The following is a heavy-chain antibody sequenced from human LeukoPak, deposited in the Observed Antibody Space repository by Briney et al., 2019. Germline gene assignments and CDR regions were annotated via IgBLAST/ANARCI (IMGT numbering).Heavy chain of an antibody. CDR1: GFTFSSYS. J-gene: IGHJ4*02. D-gene: IGHD2-8*02. Sequence: PGGSLRLSRAASGFTFSSYSMNWVRQAPGKGLEWVANINQDESEKFYVDSVKGRFTISRDNAKNSLYLQMSSLRAEDTAVYYCARDSDTGWWVDYWGQGALVTVSS. CDR3: ARDSDTGWWVDY. CDR2: INQDESEK. V-gene: IGHV3-7*01.